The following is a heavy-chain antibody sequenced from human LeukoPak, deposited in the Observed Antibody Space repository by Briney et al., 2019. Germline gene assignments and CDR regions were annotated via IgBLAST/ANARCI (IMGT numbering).Heavy chain of an antibody. D-gene: IGHD6-13*01. V-gene: IGHV4-59*01. Sequence: PSETLSLTCTVSGGSISSYYWSWIRQPPGKGLEWIGYIYYSGSTNYNPPLKSRVTISVDTSKNQFSLKLSSVTAADTAVYYCARDRYSSSWYVPFDPWGQGTLVAVSS. CDR3: ARDRYSSSWYVPFDP. CDR2: IYYSGST. J-gene: IGHJ5*02. CDR1: GGSISSYY.